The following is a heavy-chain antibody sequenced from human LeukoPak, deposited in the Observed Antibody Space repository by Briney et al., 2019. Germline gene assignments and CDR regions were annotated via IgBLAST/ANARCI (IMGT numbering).Heavy chain of an antibody. CDR2: IYYSGST. J-gene: IGHJ6*02. CDR3: ARVGGTNYYYYGMDV. V-gene: IGHV4-59*01. D-gene: IGHD1-1*01. CDR1: GGSISCYY. Sequence: SETLSLTCTVSGGSISCYYWSWIRQPPGKGLEWIGYIYYSGSTNYNPSLKSRVTISVDTSNNQFSLKLSSVTAADTAVYYCARVGGTNYYYYGMDVWGQGTTVTVSS.